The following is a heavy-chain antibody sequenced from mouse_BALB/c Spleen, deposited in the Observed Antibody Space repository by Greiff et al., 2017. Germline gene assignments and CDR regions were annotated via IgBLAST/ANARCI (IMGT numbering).Heavy chain of an antibody. J-gene: IGHJ4*01. V-gene: IGHV5-6-5*01. CDR1: GFTFSSYA. Sequence: EVKVVESGGGLVKPGGSLKLSCAASGFTFSSYAMSWVRQTPEKRLEWVASISSGGSTYYPDSVKGRFTISRDNARNILYLQMSSLRSEDTAMYYCARLPHDAYYAMDYWGQGTSVTVSS. D-gene: IGHD5-5*01. CDR2: ISSGGST. CDR3: ARLPHDAYYAMDY.